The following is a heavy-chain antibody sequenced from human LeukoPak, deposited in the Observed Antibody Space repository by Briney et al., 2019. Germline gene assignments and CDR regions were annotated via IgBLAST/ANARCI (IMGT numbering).Heavy chain of an antibody. CDR1: GGPISSYY. D-gene: IGHD5-18*01. CDR3: ARRGYSYGYLDY. V-gene: IGHV4-59*08. J-gene: IGHJ4*02. CDR2: IHYSGNT. Sequence: SETLSLTCTVSGGPISSYYWSWIRQPPGKGLEWSGYIHYSGNTNYNPSLKSRVTISVDTSKNQSSLKRRSVTAADTAVYYCARRGYSYGYLDYWGQGTLVTVSS.